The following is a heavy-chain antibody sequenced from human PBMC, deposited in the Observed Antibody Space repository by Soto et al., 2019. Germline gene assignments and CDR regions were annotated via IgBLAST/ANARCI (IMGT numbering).Heavy chain of an antibody. CDR2: ISGSGGST. CDR1: GFTFSSYA. V-gene: IGHV3-23*01. J-gene: IGHJ4*02. Sequence: EVQLLESGGGLVQPGGSLRLSCAASGFTFSSYAMNWVRQAPGKGLEWVSVISGSGGSTYYADSVKGRFTISRDNSKNTLYLLMNSLRAEDTAVYYCARRSSSWYFDYWGQGPLVTVSS. CDR3: ARRSSSWYFDY. D-gene: IGHD6-13*01.